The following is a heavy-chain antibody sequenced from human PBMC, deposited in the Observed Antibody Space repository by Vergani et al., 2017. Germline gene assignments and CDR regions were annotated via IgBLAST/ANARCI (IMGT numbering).Heavy chain of an antibody. D-gene: IGHD3-10*01. J-gene: IGHJ6*03. Sequence: EVQLLESGGGLIQPGRSLRLSCAASGFTFDYAMHWVRQAPGKGLEWVSGISWNSGKIDYAVSVKGRFIISRDNVKNSLYLQMNSLRAEDTALYYCAKDRGVSNYYYMDVWGKGTTVTVSS. CDR2: ISWNSGKI. V-gene: IGHV3-9*01. CDR3: AKDRGVSNYYYMDV. CDR1: GFTFDYA.